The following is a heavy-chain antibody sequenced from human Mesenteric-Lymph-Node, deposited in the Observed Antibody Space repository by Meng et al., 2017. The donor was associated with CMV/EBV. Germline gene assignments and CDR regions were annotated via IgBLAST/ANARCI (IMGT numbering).Heavy chain of an antibody. D-gene: IGHD6-6*01. J-gene: IGHJ6*02. CDR3: ARYSSSPYYYGMDV. CDR2: IYSGGST. V-gene: IGHV3-53*01. CDR1: GFTFSSYW. Sequence: GESLKISCAASGFTFSSYWMHWVRQAPGKGLEWVSVIYSGGSTYYADSVKGRFTISRDNSKNTLYLQMNNLRAEDTAVYYCARYSSSPYYYGMDVWGQGTTVTVSS.